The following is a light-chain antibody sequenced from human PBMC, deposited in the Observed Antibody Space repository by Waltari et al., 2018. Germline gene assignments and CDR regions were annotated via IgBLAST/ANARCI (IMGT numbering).Light chain of an antibody. CDR3: AAWDDSLSGPV. CDR1: SSHSGSNY. Sequence: QSVLPQPPSASGTPGQRVTLCWSGSSSHSGSNYVYLYQQLPGTAPKLLIYRNNQRPSGVPDRFSGSKSGTSASLAISGLRSEDEADYYCAAWDDSLSGPVFGGGTKLTVL. V-gene: IGLV1-47*01. J-gene: IGLJ2*01. CDR2: RNN.